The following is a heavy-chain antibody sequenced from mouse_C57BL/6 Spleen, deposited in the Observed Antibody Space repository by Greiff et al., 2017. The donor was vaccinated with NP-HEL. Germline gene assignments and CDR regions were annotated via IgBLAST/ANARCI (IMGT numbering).Heavy chain of an antibody. Sequence: QVQLKQSGAELVRPGASVTLSCKASGYTFTDYEMHWVKQTPVHGLEWIGAIDPETGGTAYTQKFKGKATLTADKSSSTDYMDLRSLTSEDSAVYYCKRGRGYDDYRYYFGCWGQGTTLTVSS. CDR2: IDPETGGT. CDR1: GYTFTDYE. J-gene: IGHJ2*01. CDR3: KRGRGYDDYRYYFGC. D-gene: IGHD2-3*01. V-gene: IGHV1-15*01.